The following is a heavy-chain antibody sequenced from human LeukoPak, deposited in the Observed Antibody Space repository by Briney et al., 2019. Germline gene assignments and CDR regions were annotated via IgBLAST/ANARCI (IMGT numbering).Heavy chain of an antibody. D-gene: IGHD2/OR15-2a*01. CDR1: GGSISSGGYY. J-gene: IGHJ4*02. CDR2: IYYSGST. CDR3: ARGSRIRYFDY. V-gene: IGHV4-31*03. Sequence: PSETLSLTCTVSGGSISSGGYYWSWIRQHPGKGLGWIGYIYYSGSTYYNPSLKSRVTISVDTSKNQFSLKLSSVTAADTAVYYCARGSRIRYFDYWGQGTLVTVSS.